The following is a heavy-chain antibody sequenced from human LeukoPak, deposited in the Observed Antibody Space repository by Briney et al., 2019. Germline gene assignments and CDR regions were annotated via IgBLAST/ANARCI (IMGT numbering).Heavy chain of an antibody. D-gene: IGHD4-11*01. CDR2: IYHSGST. J-gene: IGHJ6*02. CDR1: GGSISSGGYS. V-gene: IGHV4-30-2*01. CDR3: AREPPYSNYAYYYYGMDV. Sequence: SQTLSLTCAVSGGSISSGGYSWSWIRQPPGKGLEWIGYIYHSGSTNYNPSLKSRVTISVDTSKNQFSLKLSSVTAADTAVYYCAREPPYSNYAYYYYGMDVWGQGTTVTVSS.